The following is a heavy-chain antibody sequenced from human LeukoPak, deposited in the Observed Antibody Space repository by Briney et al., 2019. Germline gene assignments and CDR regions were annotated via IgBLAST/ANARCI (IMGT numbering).Heavy chain of an antibody. CDR2: ISTISSHI. CDR3: ARGADGVSSNSRGWFDP. CDR1: GFPFNRYN. Sequence: RGALSLSCVASGFPFNRYNMDSVRRAPGEGLEWVSSISTISSHIYYADSVRGRLAISRDNAKNSLYLQMKSLRAEDTAVYSCARGADGVSSNSRGWFDPGAREPWSPSPQ. J-gene: IGHJ5*02. V-gene: IGHV3-21*01. D-gene: IGHD2-15*01.